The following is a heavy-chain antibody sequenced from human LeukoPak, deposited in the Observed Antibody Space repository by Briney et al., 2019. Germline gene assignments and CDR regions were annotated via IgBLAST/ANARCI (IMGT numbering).Heavy chain of an antibody. CDR2: IYYSGST. CDR1: GGSISSYY. Sequence: SETLSLTCAVSGGSISSYYWSWIRQPPGKGLEWIGYIYYSGSTNYNPSLKSRVTISVDTSKNQFSLKLSSVTAADTAVYYCARYCSSTSCYRGVGWYFDLWGRGTLVTVSS. D-gene: IGHD2-2*01. CDR3: ARYCSSTSCYRGVGWYFDL. V-gene: IGHV4-59*01. J-gene: IGHJ2*01.